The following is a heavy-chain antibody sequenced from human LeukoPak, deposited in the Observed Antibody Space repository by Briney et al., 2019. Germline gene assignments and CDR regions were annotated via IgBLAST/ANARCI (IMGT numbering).Heavy chain of an antibody. CDR1: GLTVSSNC. J-gene: IGHJ4*02. D-gene: IGHD6-13*01. Sequence: GGSLRLSCAASGLTVSSNCMSWVRQAPGKGLEWVANIKQDGSVKYYVDSVKGRFTISRDNAKNSLYLQMNSLRAEDTAVYYCARIAAAGYDYWGQGTLVTVSS. V-gene: IGHV3-7*01. CDR2: IKQDGSVK. CDR3: ARIAAAGYDY.